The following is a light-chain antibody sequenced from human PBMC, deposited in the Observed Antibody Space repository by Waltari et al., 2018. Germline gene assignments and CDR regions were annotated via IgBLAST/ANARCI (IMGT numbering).Light chain of an antibody. Sequence: DIQMTQSPSSLSASVGDRVTITCRASQSSRSYLNWYQQKPGKAPKLLIYGASSLRGGAPSRFSGSRSGTDFTLTISSLQPEDFASYYCQQTYSSPLTFGPGTKLDIK. CDR2: GAS. J-gene: IGKJ3*01. V-gene: IGKV1-39*01. CDR3: QQTYSSPLT. CDR1: QSSRSY.